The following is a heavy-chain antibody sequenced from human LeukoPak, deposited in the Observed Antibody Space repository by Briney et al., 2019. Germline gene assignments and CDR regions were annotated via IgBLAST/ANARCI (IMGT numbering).Heavy chain of an antibody. V-gene: IGHV3-11*01. CDR1: GFTLSDYY. J-gene: IGHJ4*02. CDR3: ARAPGDSSGYQ. D-gene: IGHD3-22*01. CDR2: ISSRGSTI. Sequence: GGSLRLSCAASGFTLSDYYMSWVRQAPGKGLEWVSYISSRGSTIYYADSVRGRFTISRDNAKNSVYLQMNSLRAEDTAVYYCARAPGDSSGYQWGQGTLVTVAS.